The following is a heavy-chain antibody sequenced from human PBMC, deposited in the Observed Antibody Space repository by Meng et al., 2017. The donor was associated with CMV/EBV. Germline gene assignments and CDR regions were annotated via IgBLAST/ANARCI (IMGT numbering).Heavy chain of an antibody. CDR2: INHSGST. V-gene: IGHV4-34*01. D-gene: IGHD3-10*01. CDR3: ARESMVRGED. CDR1: GGSCSGYY. J-gene: IGHJ4*02. Sequence: QVPLQQWGAGLLKPSATQSLTGAVYGGSCSGYYWSWIRQPPGKGLEWIGEINHSGSTNYNPSLKSRVTISVDTSKNQFSLKLSSVTAADTAVYYCARESMVRGEDWGQGTLVTVSS.